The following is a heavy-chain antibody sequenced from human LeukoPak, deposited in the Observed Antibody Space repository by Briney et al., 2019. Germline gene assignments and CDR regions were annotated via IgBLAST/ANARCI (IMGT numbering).Heavy chain of an antibody. CDR2: IYTSGST. V-gene: IGHV4-4*07. J-gene: IGHJ5*02. CDR3: ARDEGPYSSSWYWFDP. Sequence: SENLSLTCTVSGGSISSYYWSWIRQPAGKGLEWIGRIYTSGSTNYNPSLKSRVTMSVDTSKNQFSLKLSSVTAADTAVYYCARDEGPYSSSWYWFDPWGQGTLVTVSS. D-gene: IGHD6-13*01. CDR1: GGSISSYY.